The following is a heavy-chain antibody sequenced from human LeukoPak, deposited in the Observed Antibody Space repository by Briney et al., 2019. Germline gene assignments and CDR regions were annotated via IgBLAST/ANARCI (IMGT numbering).Heavy chain of an antibody. CDR1: GFTFSSYA. V-gene: IGHV3-23*01. CDR3: AKDRGVTPIPFDY. J-gene: IGHJ4*02. Sequence: GGSLRLPCAASGFTFSSYAMSWVRQAPGKGLEWVSAISGSGGSTYYADSVKGRFTISRDISKNRLYLQMNSLRAEDTAIYYCAKDRGVTPIPFDYWGQGTLVTVSS. CDR2: ISGSGGST. D-gene: IGHD2-21*02.